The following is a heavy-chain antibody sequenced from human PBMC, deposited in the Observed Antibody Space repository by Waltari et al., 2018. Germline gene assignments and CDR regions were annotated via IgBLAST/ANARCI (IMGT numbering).Heavy chain of an antibody. V-gene: IGHV1-2*02. Sequence: QVQLVQSGAEVKKPGTSVKVSCKASGYTFTGYYMPWGRQAPGQGLEWMGWINPNSCGTNYAQKFQGRVTMTRDTSISTAYMELSRLRSDDTAVYYCARSGFNRWFDPWGQGTLVTVSS. CDR1: GYTFTGYY. D-gene: IGHD3-10*01. CDR2: INPNSCGT. CDR3: ARSGFNRWFDP. J-gene: IGHJ5*02.